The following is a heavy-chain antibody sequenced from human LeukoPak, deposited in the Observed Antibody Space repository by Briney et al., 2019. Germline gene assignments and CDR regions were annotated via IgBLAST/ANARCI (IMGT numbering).Heavy chain of an antibody. CDR3: ASLMTTMYYFDY. CDR2: ISSSSSTI. CDR1: GFTFSSHS. D-gene: IGHD1-1*01. J-gene: IGHJ4*02. Sequence: PGGSLRLSCAASGFTFSSHSMNWVRQAPGKGLEWISYISSSSSTIYYADSVKGRFTISRDNAKNSLYLQMSSLRDEDTAVYYCASLMTTMYYFDYWGQGTLVTVSS. V-gene: IGHV3-48*02.